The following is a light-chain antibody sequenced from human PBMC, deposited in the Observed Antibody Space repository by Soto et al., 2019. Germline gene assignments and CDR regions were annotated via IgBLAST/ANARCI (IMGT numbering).Light chain of an antibody. CDR1: ETVRTN. V-gene: IGKV3-15*01. CDR2: GAS. CDR3: QQYYNWPPYT. Sequence: EIVLTQSPGTLSLSPGERATLSCRASETVRTNLAWFQQKPGQTPRLLIFGASTRATGIPTRFTGSGSETEFTLTIGSLQSEDLAVYYCQQYYNWPPYTFGQGTKLEIK. J-gene: IGKJ2*01.